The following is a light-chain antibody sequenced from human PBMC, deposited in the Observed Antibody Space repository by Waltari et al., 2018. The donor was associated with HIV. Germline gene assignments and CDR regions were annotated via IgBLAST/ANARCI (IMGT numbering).Light chain of an antibody. Sequence: QSVLTQPPSASGTPGQRVTISCSGSSSNIGSNTVNWYQQLPGTAPRLLIYSNNQRPAGVPDRFSGSKSVTSASLAISGLQSEDEADYYCAAWDDSLSGLVVFGGGTKLTVL. CDR2: SNN. J-gene: IGLJ2*01. CDR1: SSNIGSNT. CDR3: AAWDDSLSGLVV. V-gene: IGLV1-44*01.